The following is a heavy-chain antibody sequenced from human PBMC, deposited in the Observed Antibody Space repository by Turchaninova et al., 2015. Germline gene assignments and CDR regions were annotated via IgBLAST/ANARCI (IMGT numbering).Heavy chain of an antibody. Sequence: EVQLVQSGSEVRNPGESLTISCKGFGYDFPTYLTAWVRQMPGKGLELRGMSHPGDSSIRYSPSFQGQVTISVDKSISTAYLQWSSLKASDTAMYYCARRSGYCSGGRCYSDDAFDVWGQGTMVTVSS. D-gene: IGHD2-15*01. CDR2: SHPGDSSI. V-gene: IGHV5-51*01. CDR3: ARRSGYCSGGRCYSDDAFDV. CDR1: GYDFPTYL. J-gene: IGHJ3*01.